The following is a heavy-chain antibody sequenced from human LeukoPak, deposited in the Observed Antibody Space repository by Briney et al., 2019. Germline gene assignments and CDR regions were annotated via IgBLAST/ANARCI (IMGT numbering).Heavy chain of an antibody. J-gene: IGHJ6*03. CDR1: GGSISSGDYY. V-gene: IGHV4-30-4*08. Sequence: SQTPSLTCTVSGGSISSGDYYWSWIRQPPGKGLEWIGYIYYSGSTYYNPSLKSRVTISVDTSKNQFSLELSSVTAADTAVYYCARVMTYYDFWSGYYVDYYYYYMDVWGKGTTVTVSS. D-gene: IGHD3-3*01. CDR3: ARVMTYYDFWSGYYVDYYYYYMDV. CDR2: IYYSGST.